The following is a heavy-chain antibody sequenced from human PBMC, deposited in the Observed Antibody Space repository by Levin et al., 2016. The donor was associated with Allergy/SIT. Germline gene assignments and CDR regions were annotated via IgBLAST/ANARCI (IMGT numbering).Heavy chain of an antibody. J-gene: IGHJ2*01. CDR1: GYTFTSYY. D-gene: IGHD3-22*01. Sequence: ASVKVSCKASGYTFTSYYMHWVRQAPGQGLEWMGIINPSGGSTSYAQKFQGRVTMTRDTSTSTVYMELSSLRSEDTAVYYCARSNVTMIVDDWYFDLWGRGTLVTVSS. CDR2: INPSGGST. CDR3: ARSNVTMIVDDWYFDL. V-gene: IGHV1-46*01.